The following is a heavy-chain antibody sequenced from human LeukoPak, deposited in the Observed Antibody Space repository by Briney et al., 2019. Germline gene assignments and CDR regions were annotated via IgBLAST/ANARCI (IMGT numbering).Heavy chain of an antibody. J-gene: IGHJ4*02. CDR3: ARTHGSGSYII. D-gene: IGHD3-10*01. CDR1: GGSISSYY. Sequence: SETLSLTCTVSGGSISSYYWSWIRQTPGEGLEWIGYIYYSGSTNYNPSLKSRVTISVDTSKNQFSLKLSSVTAADTAVYYCARTHGSGSYIIWGQGTLVTVSS. V-gene: IGHV4-59*01. CDR2: IYYSGST.